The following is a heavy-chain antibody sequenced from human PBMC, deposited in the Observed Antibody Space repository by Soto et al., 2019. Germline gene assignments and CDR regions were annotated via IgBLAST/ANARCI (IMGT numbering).Heavy chain of an antibody. Sequence: EVQLVESGGGLVKPGGSLRLSCAASGFTFSSYSMNWVRQAPGKGLEWVSSISSSSSYIYYADSVKGRFTISRDNAKNPLYLKRNSLGAEDTAGYYWARGGGGGRDYYAANGEGGQGTLVTVSS. CDR1: GFTFSSYS. D-gene: IGHD3-10*01. J-gene: IGHJ4*02. CDR3: ARGGGGGRDYYAANGE. V-gene: IGHV3-21*01. CDR2: ISSSSSYI.